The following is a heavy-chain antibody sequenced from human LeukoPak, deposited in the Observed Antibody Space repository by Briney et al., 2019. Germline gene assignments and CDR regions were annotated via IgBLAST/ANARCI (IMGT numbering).Heavy chain of an antibody. Sequence: SETLSLTCTVSGGSISSSSYYWGWIRQPPGKGLEWIGYIYYSGSTYYNPSLKSRVTISVDTSKNQFSLKLSSVTAADTAVYCCARRGVSGYYGSGRGNWFDPWGQGTLVTVSS. CDR3: ARRGVSGYYGSGRGNWFDP. D-gene: IGHD3-10*01. V-gene: IGHV4-31*03. CDR1: GGSISSSSYY. CDR2: IYYSGST. J-gene: IGHJ5*02.